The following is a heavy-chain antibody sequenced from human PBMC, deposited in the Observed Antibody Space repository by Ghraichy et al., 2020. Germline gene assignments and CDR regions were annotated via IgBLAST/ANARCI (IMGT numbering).Heavy chain of an antibody. CDR3: AKAVRAFRELSMDY. J-gene: IGHJ4*02. Sequence: GGSLRLSCAASGFTFSRHGMHWVRQAPGKGLEWVAVMWDDGRTKYYADSVKGRFTISRDLSKSTLYLQMNTLRAEDTAVYFCAKAVRAFRELSMDYWGQGVLVTVSS. V-gene: IGHV3-33*06. D-gene: IGHD3-10*01. CDR2: MWDDGRTK. CDR1: GFTFSRHG.